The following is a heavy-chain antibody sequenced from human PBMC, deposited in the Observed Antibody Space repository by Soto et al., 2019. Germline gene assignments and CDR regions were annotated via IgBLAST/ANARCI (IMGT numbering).Heavy chain of an antibody. V-gene: IGHV4-4*07. Sequence: PSETLSLTCTVSGDSISSYCWTWIRQPAGKGLEWIGHVYSSGGTHYNPSLKSRVTISRDTSKNQFSLRLLSVTDADTAVYYCARGQRFSDWFDPWGQGTLVTVSS. CDR2: VYSSGGT. J-gene: IGHJ5*02. CDR3: ARGQRFSDWFDP. CDR1: GDSISSYC. D-gene: IGHD3-3*01.